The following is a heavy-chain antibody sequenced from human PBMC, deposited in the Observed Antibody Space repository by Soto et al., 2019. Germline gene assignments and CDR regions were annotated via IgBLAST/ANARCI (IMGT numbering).Heavy chain of an antibody. Sequence: QVQLQQWGAGLLKPSETLSLTCAVYGGSFSGYYWSWIRQPPGKGLEWIGEINHSGSTNYNPSLTSRVTISVDTSKNQCSLKLSSVTAADTAVDYCARLAAAGPHYWGQGTLVTVSS. CDR3: ARLAAAGPHY. V-gene: IGHV4-34*01. CDR1: GGSFSGYY. D-gene: IGHD6-13*01. CDR2: INHSGST. J-gene: IGHJ4*02.